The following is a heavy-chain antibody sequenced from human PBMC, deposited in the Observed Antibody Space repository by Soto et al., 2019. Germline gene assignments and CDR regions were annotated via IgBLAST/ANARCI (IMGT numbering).Heavy chain of an antibody. D-gene: IGHD2-15*01. CDR2: TYYRSKWYN. CDR3: ARDRTPGGYYYYYGMDV. CDR1: GDSVSSNSAA. Sequence: QALSLTFAISGDSVSSNSAACNLIRHSPSRGLEWLGRTYYRSKWYNDYAVSVKSRITINPDTSKNQFSLQLNSVTPEDTAVYYCARDRTPGGYYYYYGMDVWGQGTTVTVSS. J-gene: IGHJ6*02. V-gene: IGHV6-1*01.